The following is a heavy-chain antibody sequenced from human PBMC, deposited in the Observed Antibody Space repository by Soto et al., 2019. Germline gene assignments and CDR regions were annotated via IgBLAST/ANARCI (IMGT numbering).Heavy chain of an antibody. Sequence: QVQLVESGGGAVQPGRSLRLSCAASGFAFSSYAMHWVRQAPGKGLEWVAVISYDGSNKYYADSVKGRFTISRDNSKNTLYLQMNCLRAEDTAVYYCARDLSGSGDWGQGTLVTVSS. J-gene: IGHJ4*02. V-gene: IGHV3-30-3*01. CDR2: ISYDGSNK. D-gene: IGHD3-10*01. CDR3: ARDLSGSGD. CDR1: GFAFSSYA.